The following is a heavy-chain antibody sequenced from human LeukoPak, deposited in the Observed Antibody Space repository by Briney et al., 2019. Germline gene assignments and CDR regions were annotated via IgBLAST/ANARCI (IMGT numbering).Heavy chain of an antibody. Sequence: ASVKVSCKASGYTFTGYYIHWVRQAPGQGLEWMGWINPNSGGTEYAQKFQGRVTMTRDTSISTAYMELTRLTSDDTAVYYCTHSSTYWGQGTLVTVSS. CDR2: INPNSGGT. V-gene: IGHV1-2*02. CDR3: THSSTY. CDR1: GYTFTGYY. J-gene: IGHJ4*02.